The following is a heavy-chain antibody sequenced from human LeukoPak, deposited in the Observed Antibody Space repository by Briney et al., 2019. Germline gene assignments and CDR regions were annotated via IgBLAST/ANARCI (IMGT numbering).Heavy chain of an antibody. Sequence: GGSLRLPCAASGFTFSGYAMSWVRQAPGKGLEWVSAISGSGGGTYYADSVKGRFTISRDNSKNTLYLQMNSLRAEDTAVYYCAKDNTPGYYYYYYMDVWGKGTTVTVSS. CDR2: ISGSGGGT. V-gene: IGHV3-23*01. J-gene: IGHJ6*03. CDR3: AKDNTPGYYYYYYMDV. CDR1: GFTFSGYA.